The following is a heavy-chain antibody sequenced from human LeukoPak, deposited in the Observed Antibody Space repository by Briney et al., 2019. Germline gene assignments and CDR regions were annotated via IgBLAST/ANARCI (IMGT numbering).Heavy chain of an antibody. J-gene: IGHJ5*02. CDR1: GGSISSYH. CDR2: IYYSGST. CDR3: ARHRGYCSSTSCSYNWFDP. V-gene: IGHV4-59*08. Sequence: SETLSLTCTVSGGSISSYHWTWIRQPPGKGLEWIGYIYYSGSTKYNPSLKSRVTMSVDTSKNRFSLKLSSVTAADTAVYYCARHRGYCSSTSCSYNWFDPWGQGTLVTVSS. D-gene: IGHD2-2*03.